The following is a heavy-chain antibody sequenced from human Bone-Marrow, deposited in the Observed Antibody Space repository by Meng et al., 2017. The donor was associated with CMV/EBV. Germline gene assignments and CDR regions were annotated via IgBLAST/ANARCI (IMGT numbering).Heavy chain of an antibody. V-gene: IGHV3-7*01. J-gene: IGHJ4*02. D-gene: IGHD1-14*01. Sequence: GESLKISCAASGFTFSTYWMSWVRQAPGKGLEWVANINQDGSEKYYVDSVKGRFTISRDNAKNSWYLQMNSLRAEDTAVYYCARARNKPTHYFDYWGQGTLVTVYS. CDR2: INQDGSEK. CDR1: GFTFSTYW. CDR3: ARARNKPTHYFDY.